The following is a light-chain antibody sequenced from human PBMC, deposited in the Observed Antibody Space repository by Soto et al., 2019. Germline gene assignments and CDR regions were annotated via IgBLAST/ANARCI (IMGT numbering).Light chain of an antibody. J-gene: IGLJ1*01. CDR2: ANI. CDR3: QSYDSSLSGYV. V-gene: IGLV1-40*01. Sequence: QFVLTQPPSVSGAPGQRVTISCTGSSSNIGTGYDVHWYQQLPGTAPKLLIYANINRPSGVPDRFSGSKSGTSASLAITGLQAEDESDYYCQSYDSSLSGYVFGTGTKVTV. CDR1: SSNIGTGYD.